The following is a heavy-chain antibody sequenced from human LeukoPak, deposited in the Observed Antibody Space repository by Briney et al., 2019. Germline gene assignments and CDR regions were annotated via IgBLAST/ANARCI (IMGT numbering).Heavy chain of an antibody. CDR2: IHYTGST. Sequence: SETLSLTCTVSGGSISSSSYYWGWIRQPPGKGLEWIGYIHYTGSTNYNPSLKSRVTISVDTSKNQFSLKLSSVTAADTAIYYCARGGYYGSGNDFRFDPWGQGTLVTVSS. CDR1: GGSISSSSYY. CDR3: ARGGYYGSGNDFRFDP. V-gene: IGHV4-61*05. J-gene: IGHJ5*02. D-gene: IGHD3-10*01.